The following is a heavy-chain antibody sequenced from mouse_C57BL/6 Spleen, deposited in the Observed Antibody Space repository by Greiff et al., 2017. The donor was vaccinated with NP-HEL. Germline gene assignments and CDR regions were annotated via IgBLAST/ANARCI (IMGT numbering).Heavy chain of an antibody. D-gene: IGHD2-2*01. Sequence: QVQLQQPGAELVKPGASVKMSCKASGYTFTSYWITWVKQRPGQGLEWIGDIYPGSGSTNYNEKFKSKATLTVDTSSSTAYMQLSSLTSEDSAVYYCARGVTTDVPRFAYWGQGTLVTVSA. V-gene: IGHV1-55*01. CDR3: ARGVTTDVPRFAY. CDR2: IYPGSGST. CDR1: GYTFTSYW. J-gene: IGHJ3*01.